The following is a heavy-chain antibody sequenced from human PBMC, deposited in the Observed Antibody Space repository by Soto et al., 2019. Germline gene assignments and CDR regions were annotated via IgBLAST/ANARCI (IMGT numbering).Heavy chain of an antibody. V-gene: IGHV3-30*18. CDR1: GFTFSSYG. CDR2: ISYDGSNK. D-gene: IGHD2-2*01. J-gene: IGHJ4*02. CDR3: AKDLGYCSSTSCVLDY. Sequence: QVQLVESGGGVVQPGRSLRLSCAASGFTFSSYGMHWVRQAPGKGLEWVAVISYDGSNKYYADSVKGRFTISRDNSKNTLYLQMNSLRAEDTAVYYCAKDLGYCSSTSCVLDYWGQGTLVTVSS.